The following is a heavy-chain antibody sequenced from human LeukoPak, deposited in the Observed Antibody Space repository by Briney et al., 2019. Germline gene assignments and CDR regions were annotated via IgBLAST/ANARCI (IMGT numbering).Heavy chain of an antibody. CDR2: FDPEDGET. J-gene: IGHJ3*02. V-gene: IGHV1-24*01. D-gene: IGHD6-19*01. CDR1: GYTLTELS. Sequence: ASVKVSCKVSGYTLTELSMHWVRQAPGKGLEWMGGFDPEDGETIYAQKFQGRVTMTEDTSTDTAYMELSSLRSEDTAVYYCATARKAVAGQYDAFDIWGQGTMVTVSS. CDR3: ATARKAVAGQYDAFDI.